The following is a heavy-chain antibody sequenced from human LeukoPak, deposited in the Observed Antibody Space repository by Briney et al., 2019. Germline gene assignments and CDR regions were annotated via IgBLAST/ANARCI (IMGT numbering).Heavy chain of an antibody. V-gene: IGHV3-21*01. CDR2: IRSYSSYI. CDR3: ARLREIPVFGVVTKSTSYFDY. D-gene: IGHD3-3*01. CDR1: GFTLDNYN. Sequence: PGGSLRLSCAASGFTLDNYNFNWVRQAPGKGLEWVASIRSYSSYIHYADSVKGRFTISRDDAKKSLYLQMNSLRAEDTAVYFCARLREIPVFGVVTKSTSYFDYWGQGTLVTVSS. J-gene: IGHJ4*02.